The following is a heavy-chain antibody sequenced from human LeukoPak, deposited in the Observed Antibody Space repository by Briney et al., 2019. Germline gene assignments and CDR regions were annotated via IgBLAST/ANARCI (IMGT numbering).Heavy chain of an antibody. Sequence: PGGSLRLSCAASGFTFSNYAMTWVRQAPGKGLEWVSSISDIGTSTYYADSVKGRFTISRDNSKNTLYLQMNSLRAEDTALYYCARPKREGWGILSHAFDIWGQGTMVTVSS. CDR3: ARPKREGWGILSHAFDI. CDR2: ISDIGTST. J-gene: IGHJ3*02. V-gene: IGHV3-23*01. D-gene: IGHD2-8*02. CDR1: GFTFSNYA.